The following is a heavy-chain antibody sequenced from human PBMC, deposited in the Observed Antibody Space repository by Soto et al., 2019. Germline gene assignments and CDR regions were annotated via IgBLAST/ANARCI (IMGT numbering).Heavy chain of an antibody. J-gene: IGHJ6*02. CDR3: AKDKAGRNYYYGMDV. V-gene: IGHV3-9*01. CDR2: ISWNSGSI. Sequence: PGGALRLSGAASGFTFDDYAMHWVRQAPGKGLEWVSGISWNSGSIGYADSVKGRFTISRDNAKNSLYLQMNSLRAEDTALYYCAKDKAGRNYYYGMDVWGQGTTVTVSS. CDR1: GFTFDDYA. D-gene: IGHD6-19*01.